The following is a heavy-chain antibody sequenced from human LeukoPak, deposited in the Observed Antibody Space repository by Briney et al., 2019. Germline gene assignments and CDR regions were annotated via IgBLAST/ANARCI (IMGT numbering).Heavy chain of an antibody. CDR1: GFSVSSNY. CDR2: NISGGST. D-gene: IGHD4-17*01. V-gene: IGHV3-53*01. CDR3: ASTVTTAEDAFDI. J-gene: IGHJ3*02. Sequence: GGSLRLSCAASGFSVSSNYMSGVRQALGMGLEWVTVNISGGSTYSATSEKGRFTISKNNTKTTLYLQINSLRADDTAVYYCASTVTTAEDAFDIWGQGTMVTVSS.